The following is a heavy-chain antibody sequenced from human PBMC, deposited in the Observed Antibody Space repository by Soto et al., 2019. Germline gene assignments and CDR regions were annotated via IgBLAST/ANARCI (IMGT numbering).Heavy chain of an antibody. V-gene: IGHV5-10-1*01. Sequence: PGESLKISCKGSGYSFTSYWISWVRQMPGEGLEWMGRIDPSDSYTNYSPSFQGHVTISADKSISTAYLQWSSLKASDTAMYYCARPPSYSSSWYDGMDAWGQGTTVTASS. CDR3: ARPPSYSSSWYDGMDA. CDR1: GYSFTSYW. J-gene: IGHJ6*02. D-gene: IGHD6-13*01. CDR2: IDPSDSYT.